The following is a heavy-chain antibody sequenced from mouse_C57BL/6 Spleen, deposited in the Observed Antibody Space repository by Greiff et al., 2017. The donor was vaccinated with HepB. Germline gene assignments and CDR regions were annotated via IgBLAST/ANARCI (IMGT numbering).Heavy chain of an antibody. CDR3: ARYGPHGYRFAY. J-gene: IGHJ3*01. D-gene: IGHD2-2*01. CDR1: GFTFTDYY. V-gene: IGHV7-3*01. Sequence: EVQLVESGGGLVQPGGSLSLSCAASGFTFTDYYMSWVRQPPGKALEWLGFIRNKANGYTTEYSASVKGRFTISRDNSQSILYIQMNALRAEDSATYYCARYGPHGYRFAYWGQGTLVTVSA. CDR2: IRNKANGYTT.